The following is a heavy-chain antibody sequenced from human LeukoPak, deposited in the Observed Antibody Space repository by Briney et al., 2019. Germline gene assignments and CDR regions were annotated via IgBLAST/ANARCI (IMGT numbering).Heavy chain of an antibody. CDR2: IYYSGST. CDR3: ARDRCSSRSCDLTITQKGYFDL. Sequence: SETLSLTCTVSGGSINNYYWSWIRQPPGKGLEWTGYIYYSGSTNYNPSLKSRVTISLDTSKNQFSLKLSSVTAADTAVYYCARDRCSSRSCDLTITQKGYFDLWGSGTVVTVSS. J-gene: IGHJ2*01. CDR1: GGSINNYY. V-gene: IGHV4-59*01. D-gene: IGHD2-2*01.